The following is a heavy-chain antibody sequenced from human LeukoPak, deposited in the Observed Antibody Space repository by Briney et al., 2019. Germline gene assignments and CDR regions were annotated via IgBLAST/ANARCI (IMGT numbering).Heavy chain of an antibody. CDR1: GYTLTELS. V-gene: IGHV1-24*01. D-gene: IGHD3-9*01. CDR3: ATSDILTGYTVDY. CDR2: FDPEDGET. Sequence: GASVKVSCKVSGYTLTELSMHWVRQAPGKGLEWMGGFDPEDGETIYAQKFQGRVTMTEDTSTDTAYMELSSQRSEDTAVYYCATSDILTGYTVDYWGQGTLVTVSS. J-gene: IGHJ4*02.